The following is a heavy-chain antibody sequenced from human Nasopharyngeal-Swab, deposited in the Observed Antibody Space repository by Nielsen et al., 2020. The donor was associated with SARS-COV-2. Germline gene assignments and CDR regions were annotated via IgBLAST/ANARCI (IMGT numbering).Heavy chain of an antibody. D-gene: IGHD3-16*01. Sequence: GESLKISCAASGFTFSSYAMTWVRQAPGKGLEWVSGISGNGNTIYYADSVKGRFSISRDNSKNTLYLQMNSLRAEDTAVYYCAKDGVGAFYGMDVWGQGTSVIVSS. CDR3: AKDGVGAFYGMDV. CDR2: ISGNGNTI. J-gene: IGHJ6*02. CDR1: GFTFSSYA. V-gene: IGHV3-23*01.